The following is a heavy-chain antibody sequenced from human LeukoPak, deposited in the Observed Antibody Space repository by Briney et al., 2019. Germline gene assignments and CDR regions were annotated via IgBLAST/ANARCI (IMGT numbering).Heavy chain of an antibody. D-gene: IGHD6-19*01. CDR1: GGSISSSSYY. V-gene: IGHV4-39*01. J-gene: IGHJ4*02. CDR3: VRCTVAGRKFDY. CDR2: IYYSGST. Sequence: MTSETLSLTCTVSGGSISSSSYYWGWIRQPPGKGLEWIGSIYYSGSTYYNPTLKSRVTISVDTSKNQFSLKLSSVTAADTAVYYCVRCTVAGRKFDYWGQGTLVTVSS.